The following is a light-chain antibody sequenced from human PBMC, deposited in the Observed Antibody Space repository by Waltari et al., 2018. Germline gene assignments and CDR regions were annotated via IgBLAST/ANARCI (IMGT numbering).Light chain of an antibody. CDR2: VNSDGSH. CDR3: QTGGHGTWV. V-gene: IGLV4-69*01. CDR1: SGHSTNL. Sequence: QLVLTQSPSASASLGASVKLTCTLSSGHSTNLVAWLQQQPEKGPRFLMKVNSDGSHTKGDEIPDRFSGSSSGAERYLTISSLQSEDETDYYCQTGGHGTWVFGGGTKLTVL. J-gene: IGLJ3*02.